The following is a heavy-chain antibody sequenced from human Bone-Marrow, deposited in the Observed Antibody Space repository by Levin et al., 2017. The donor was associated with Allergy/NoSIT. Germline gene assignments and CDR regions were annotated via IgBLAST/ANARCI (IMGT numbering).Heavy chain of an antibody. V-gene: IGHV5-51*01. J-gene: IGHJ3*02. CDR1: GFPFSNYY. CDR2: IYPGDSDT. Sequence: KVSCMGSGFPFSNYYIGWVRQTPGKGLEWMGIIYPGDSDTRYSPSFQGQVTISADKSISTAYLQWSSLKASDTAMYYCGGRYSAYDAFDIWGQGTMVIVSS. CDR3: GGRYSAYDAFDI. D-gene: IGHD3-10*01.